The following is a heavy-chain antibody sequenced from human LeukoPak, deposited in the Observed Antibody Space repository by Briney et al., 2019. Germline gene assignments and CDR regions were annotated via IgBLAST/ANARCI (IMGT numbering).Heavy chain of an antibody. J-gene: IGHJ6*03. CDR1: GGSFSGYY. D-gene: IGHD2-2*01. CDR3: ARKKPIVVVPAAKRTYYMDV. Sequence: PSETLSLTCAVYGGSFSGYYWSWISQPPGKWLEWIGEINHSGSTNYNPSLKSRVTISVDTSKNQFSLKLSYVTAADTAVYYCARKKPIVVVPAAKRTYYMDVWGKGTTITVSS. CDR2: INHSGST. V-gene: IGHV4-34*01.